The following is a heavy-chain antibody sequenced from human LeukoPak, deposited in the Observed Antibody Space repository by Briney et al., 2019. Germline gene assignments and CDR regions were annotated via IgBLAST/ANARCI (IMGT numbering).Heavy chain of an antibody. CDR2: IHYSGSS. CDR1: GGSISSYY. CDR3: AREGAVAGFDY. D-gene: IGHD6-19*01. Sequence: SETLSLTCTVSGGSISSYYWNWIRQPPGKGLEWIGYIHYSGSSNNNPSLKSRVTTSVDTSKNQFSLRLSSVTAADTAVYYCAREGAVAGFDYWGQGTLVTVSS. V-gene: IGHV4-59*01. J-gene: IGHJ4*02.